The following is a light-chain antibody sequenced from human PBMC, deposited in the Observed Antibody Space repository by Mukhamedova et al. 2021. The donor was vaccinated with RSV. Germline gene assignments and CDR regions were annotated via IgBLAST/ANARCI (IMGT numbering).Light chain of an antibody. CDR3: SSYTSSSTRVV. Sequence: TGTSSDVGGYNYVSWYQQHPGKAPKLMIYEVSNRPSGVSNRFSGSKSGNTASLTISGLQAEDEADYYCSSYTSSSTRVVFGGGT. CDR1: SSDVGGYNY. V-gene: IGLV2-14*01. J-gene: IGLJ2*01. CDR2: EVS.